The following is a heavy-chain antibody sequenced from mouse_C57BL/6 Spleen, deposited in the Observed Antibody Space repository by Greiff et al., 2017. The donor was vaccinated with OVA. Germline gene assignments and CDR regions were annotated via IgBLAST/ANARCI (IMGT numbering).Heavy chain of an antibody. Sequence: EVQGVESGAGLVKPGGSLKLSCAASGFTFSSYAMSWVRQTPEKRLEWVAYISSGGDYIYYADTVKGRFTISRDNARNTLYLQMSSLKSEDTAMYYCTRENYGGDYWGQGTTLTVSS. CDR2: ISSGGDYI. CDR3: TRENYGGDY. V-gene: IGHV5-9-1*02. CDR1: GFTFSSYA. J-gene: IGHJ2*01. D-gene: IGHD1-1*01.